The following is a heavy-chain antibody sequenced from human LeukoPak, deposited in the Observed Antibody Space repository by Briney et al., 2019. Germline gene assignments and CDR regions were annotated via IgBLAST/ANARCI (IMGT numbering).Heavy chain of an antibody. CDR1: GGSISSYY. V-gene: IGHV4-59*01. CDR3: ARANILLSQYSSSWLYHFDY. Sequence: SETLSLTCNVSGGSISSYYWSWIRQPPGKGLEWIGYISYSGNTNYNPALKSRVTMSVDTSKNQFSLRLSSVTAADTAVYYCARANILLSQYSSSWLYHFDYWGQGTLVTVSS. J-gene: IGHJ4*02. D-gene: IGHD6-13*01. CDR2: ISYSGNT.